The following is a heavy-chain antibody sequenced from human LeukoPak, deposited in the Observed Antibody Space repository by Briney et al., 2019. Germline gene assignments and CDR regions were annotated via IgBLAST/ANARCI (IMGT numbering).Heavy chain of an antibody. CDR3: AKDWQQLDY. D-gene: IGHD6-13*01. CDR2: KSYDGSNK. Sequence: GGSLRLSCAASGFTFSSYGMHWVRQAPGKGLEWVAIKSYDGSNKHYADSVKGRFTISRDNSKNTLYLQMNSLRAEDTAVYYCAKDWQQLDYWGQGTLVTVSS. J-gene: IGHJ4*02. CDR1: GFTFSSYG. V-gene: IGHV3-30*18.